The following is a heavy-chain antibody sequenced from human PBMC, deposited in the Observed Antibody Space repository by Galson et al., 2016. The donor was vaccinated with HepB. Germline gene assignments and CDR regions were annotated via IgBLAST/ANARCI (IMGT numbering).Heavy chain of an antibody. CDR1: GFTFRSYW. V-gene: IGHV3-7*01. J-gene: IGHJ4*02. D-gene: IGHD4-11*01. Sequence: SLRLSCATSGFTFRSYWMNWVRQAPGKGLEWVANINQDGSVKDYMGSVRGRFTISRDNAKNALSLQMRGLRTEDTAVYFCATFIEEHSSFESWGQGTQVTVSS. CDR2: INQDGSVK. CDR3: ATFIEEHSSFES.